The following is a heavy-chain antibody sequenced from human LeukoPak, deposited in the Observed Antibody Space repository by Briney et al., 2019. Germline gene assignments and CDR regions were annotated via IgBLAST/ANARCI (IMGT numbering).Heavy chain of an antibody. CDR1: GFTFSDYY. Sequence: GGSLRLSCAASGFTFSDYYMSWIRQAPGKGLEWVSYISSSGNTIYYADSVRGRFTISRDNAKNSLYLQMNSLRAEDSAVYYCAGSWYYYYYYMDVWGKGTTVTVSS. CDR2: ISSSGNTI. J-gene: IGHJ6*03. CDR3: AGSWYYYYYYMDV. D-gene: IGHD6-13*01. V-gene: IGHV3-11*04.